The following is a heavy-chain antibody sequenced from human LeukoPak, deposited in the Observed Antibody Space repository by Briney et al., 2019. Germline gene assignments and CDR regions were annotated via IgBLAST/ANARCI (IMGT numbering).Heavy chain of an antibody. CDR2: IIPMTGAE. V-gene: IGHV1-69*05. CDR3: SRSSVDMAAINYFDL. D-gene: IGHD5-24*01. CDR1: GASFSRYA. J-gene: IGHJ4*02. Sequence: ASVKVSCKSSGASFSRYAISWVRQAPGQGLEWMGGIIPMTGAELYAQKFQGRVTITTDESTTTAYMEMSGLVSGDTALYFCSRSSVDMAAINYFDLWGQGTLVTVSS.